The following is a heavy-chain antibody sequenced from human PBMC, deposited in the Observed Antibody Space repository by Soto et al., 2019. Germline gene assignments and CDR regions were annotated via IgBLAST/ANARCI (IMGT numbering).Heavy chain of an antibody. Sequence: QVQLVQSGSEVKMPGSSVKVSCKTSGGTFSRHAIKGVRQAPGQGLEWMGGIIPMYGTTNYAQKFKSRVTINADESTNKGYMELSSLRSEDAARDYYARGTNHGSSWYFWFDAWGQGTLVTVSS. V-gene: IGHV1-69*01. CDR3: ARGTNHGSSWYFWFDA. J-gene: IGHJ5*02. CDR1: GGTFSRHA. D-gene: IGHD6-13*01. CDR2: IIPMYGTT.